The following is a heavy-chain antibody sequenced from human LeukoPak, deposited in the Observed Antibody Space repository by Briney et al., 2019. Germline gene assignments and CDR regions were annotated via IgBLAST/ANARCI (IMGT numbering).Heavy chain of an antibody. CDR2: INAGNGNT. CDR1: GYTFTSYA. J-gene: IGHJ4*02. V-gene: IGHV1-3*01. CDR3: ARAAPGIAVAGTRRWYYFDY. D-gene: IGHD6-19*01. Sequence: GASVKVSCKASGYTFTSYAMHWVRQAPGQRLEWMGWINAGNGNTKYSQKFQGGVTITRDTSASTAYMELSSLRSEDTAVYYCARAAPGIAVAGTRRWYYFDYWGQGTLVTVSS.